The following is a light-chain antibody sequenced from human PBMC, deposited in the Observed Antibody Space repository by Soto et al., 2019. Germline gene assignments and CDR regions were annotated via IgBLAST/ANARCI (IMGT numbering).Light chain of an antibody. Sequence: IVLTQSPGTLSLSPGERGALSCRASQSVSSNYVAWYQQKPGQAPRLLISGASNRATGTPDRFRGSGSGTDFTLTITRLEPEDFAVYYCHQYGSVPWTFGQGTKVDIK. CDR3: HQYGSVPWT. CDR1: QSVSSNY. V-gene: IGKV3-20*01. J-gene: IGKJ1*01. CDR2: GAS.